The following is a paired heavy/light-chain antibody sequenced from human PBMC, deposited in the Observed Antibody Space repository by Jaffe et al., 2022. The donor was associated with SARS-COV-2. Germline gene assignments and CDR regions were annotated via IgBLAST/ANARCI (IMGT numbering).Heavy chain of an antibody. V-gene: IGHV3-11*01. CDR3: ARDSSVFDNRDTSGPMALDAFDI. Sequence: QEQLVESGGGLVKPGGSLRLSCAGSGFFFSDYYINWIRQAPGKGLEWVSYISSSGYTIYYADSVKGRFTISRDHAKNSVSLQMNSLRAEDTAVYYCARDSSVFDNRDTSGPMALDAFDIWGRGTVVTVSS. J-gene: IGHJ3*02. CDR2: ISSSGYTI. CDR1: GFFFSDYY. D-gene: IGHD5-12*01.
Light chain of an antibody. CDR1: SSDIGGFNF. Sequence: QSALTQPPSASGSPGQSVTISCTGTSSDIGGFNFVSWYQQHPGKAPKLIIFEVNKRPSGIPDRFSGSKSDNMASLTISGLQADDEAEYYCSSYAGSNNLVFGGGTKVTVL. CDR3: SSYAGSNNLV. J-gene: IGLJ3*02. CDR2: EVN. V-gene: IGLV2-8*01.